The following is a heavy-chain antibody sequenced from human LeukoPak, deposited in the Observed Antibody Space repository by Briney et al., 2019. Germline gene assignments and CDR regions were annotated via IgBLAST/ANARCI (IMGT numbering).Heavy chain of an antibody. D-gene: IGHD3-3*01. CDR3: AAGDFRFLEWSYYFDY. V-gene: IGHV1-58*02. Sequence: TSVKVSCKVSGFTFTSSAMRWVRQARGQRLEWIGWIVVGSGNTNYAQKFQERVTITRDMSTSTAYMELSSLRSEDTAVYYCAAGDFRFLEWSYYFDYWGQGTLVTVSS. CDR2: IVVGSGNT. CDR1: GFTFTSSA. J-gene: IGHJ4*02.